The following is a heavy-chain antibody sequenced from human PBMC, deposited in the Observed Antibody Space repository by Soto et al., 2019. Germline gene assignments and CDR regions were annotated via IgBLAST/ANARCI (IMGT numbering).Heavy chain of an antibody. CDR2: ISASGGST. CDR1: GFTFDSFA. CDR3: ARGAVMPDS. Sequence: LRLSCAASGFTFDSFAMTWVRQAPGKGLEWVSAISASGGSTFYPDSVKGRFTISRDSSKNTLYLQMNSLRAEDTAVYYCARGAVMPDSWGQGTLVTVSS. J-gene: IGHJ4*02. D-gene: IGHD3-16*01. V-gene: IGHV3-23*01.